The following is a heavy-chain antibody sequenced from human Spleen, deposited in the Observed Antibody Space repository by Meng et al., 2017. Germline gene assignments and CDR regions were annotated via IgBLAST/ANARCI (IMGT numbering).Heavy chain of an antibody. CDR2: ISNNGDT. D-gene: IGHD3-22*01. J-gene: IGHJ5*02. CDR3: ARAGYYYDGSGYYCLGS. Sequence: GGSLRLSCRTSGFTFTSYGMGWVRQAPGKGLEWVATISNNGDTHYADSMTGRFIISRDDSRNTLYLHVSSLRVEDTAVYYCARAGYYYDGSGYYCLGSWGQGTLVTVSS. V-gene: IGHV3-23*01. CDR1: GFTFTSYG.